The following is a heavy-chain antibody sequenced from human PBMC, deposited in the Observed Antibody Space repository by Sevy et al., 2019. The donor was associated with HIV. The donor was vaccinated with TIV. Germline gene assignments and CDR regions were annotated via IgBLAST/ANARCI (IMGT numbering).Heavy chain of an antibody. CDR3: GCEDWNRGMDV. CDR1: GFTFSSHV. Sequence: GGSLRLSCVASGFTFSSHVMHWVRQAPGKGLEWVADISYDGSHKNYADSVKGRFTISRDNSRNTLYLQMNSLRAEDRAGCYCGCEDWNRGMDVWGQGTTVTVSS. D-gene: IGHD1-1*01. CDR2: ISYDGSHK. J-gene: IGHJ6*02. V-gene: IGHV3-30*04.